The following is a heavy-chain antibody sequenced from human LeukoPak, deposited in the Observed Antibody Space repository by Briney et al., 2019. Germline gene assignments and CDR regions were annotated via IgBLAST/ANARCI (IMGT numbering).Heavy chain of an antibody. Sequence: GGSLSLSCTPSGFTFSSYAMSWVRQAPGKGLEWVSTITPSDSTTFYADSVKGRFTISRDNSKKTLYLQMDSLRAEDAAVYYCAKLSSGWLNDYWGQGTLVTVSS. D-gene: IGHD6-19*01. V-gene: IGHV3-23*01. CDR2: ITPSDSTT. CDR3: AKLSSGWLNDY. J-gene: IGHJ4*02. CDR1: GFTFSSYA.